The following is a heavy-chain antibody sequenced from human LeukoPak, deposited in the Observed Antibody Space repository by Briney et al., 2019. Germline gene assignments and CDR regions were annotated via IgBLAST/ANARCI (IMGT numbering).Heavy chain of an antibody. Sequence: SETLSLTCTVSGGSISSYYWSWIRQPPGKGLEWIGYIYYSGSTNYNPSLKSRVTMSVDTSKNQFSLKLSSVTAADTAVYYCARRRCSSTSCYAYRVVVNWFDPWGQGTLVTVSS. CDR2: IYYSGST. CDR1: GGSISSYY. D-gene: IGHD2-2*01. V-gene: IGHV4-59*12. CDR3: ARRRCSSTSCYAYRVVVNWFDP. J-gene: IGHJ5*02.